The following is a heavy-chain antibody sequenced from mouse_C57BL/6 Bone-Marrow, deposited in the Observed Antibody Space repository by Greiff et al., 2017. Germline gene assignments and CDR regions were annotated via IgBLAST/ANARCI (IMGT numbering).Heavy chain of an antibody. V-gene: IGHV1-61*01. Sequence: QVQLQQPGAELVRPGSSVKLSCKASGYTFTSYWMDWVKQRPGQGLEWIGNIYPSDSETHYNQKFKDKATLTVDKSSSTAYMQLSSLTSEDSAVYYCATGTLYYAMDYWGRGTAVTVSS. CDR1: GYTFTSYW. J-gene: IGHJ4*01. CDR3: ATGTLYYAMDY. D-gene: IGHD4-1*01. CDR2: IYPSDSET.